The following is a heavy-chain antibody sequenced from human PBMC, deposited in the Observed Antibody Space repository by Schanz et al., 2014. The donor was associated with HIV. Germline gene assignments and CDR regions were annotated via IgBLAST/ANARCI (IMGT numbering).Heavy chain of an antibody. CDR1: GFDFGVYG. CDR2: ITESGGRT. D-gene: IGHD3-22*01. J-gene: IGHJ4*02. V-gene: IGHV3-23*04. Sequence: VQLVESGGGVVQPGGSLRLSCAASGFDFGVYGMHWVRQAPGKGLEWVSSITESGGRTYYADSVNGRFTISRDNSKNTLYLQMTTLRTEDTAVYYCAKPEYDSRGNSQSHFDSWGQGTLVTVSS. CDR3: AKPEYDSRGNSQSHFDS.